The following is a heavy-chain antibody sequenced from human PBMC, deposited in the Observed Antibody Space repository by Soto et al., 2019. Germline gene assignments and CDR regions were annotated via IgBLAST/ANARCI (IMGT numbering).Heavy chain of an antibody. CDR3: ASSYSNYALIDYYYYGMDV. CDR1: GYTFTSYA. D-gene: IGHD4-4*01. Sequence: ASVKVSCKSSGYTFTSYAMHWVRQAPGQRLEWMGWINAGNGNTKYSQKFQGRVTITRDTSASTAYMELSSLRSEDTAVYYCASSYSNYALIDYYYYGMDVWGQGTTVTVSS. CDR2: INAGNGNT. J-gene: IGHJ6*02. V-gene: IGHV1-3*01.